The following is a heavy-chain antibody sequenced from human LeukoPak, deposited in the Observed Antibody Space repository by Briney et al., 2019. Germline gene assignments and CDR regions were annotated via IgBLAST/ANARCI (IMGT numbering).Heavy chain of an antibody. Sequence: GGALRLSCAASGFTFSSYAMRWVRQAPGKGLEWVSAISGSGGSTYYADSVKDRFTISRDNSKNTLYLQMNSLRAEDTAVYYCAKDIGSGWLDQIFDYWGQGTLVTVSS. CDR3: AKDIGSGWLDQIFDY. CDR1: GFTFSSYA. CDR2: ISGSGGST. V-gene: IGHV3-23*01. J-gene: IGHJ4*02. D-gene: IGHD6-19*01.